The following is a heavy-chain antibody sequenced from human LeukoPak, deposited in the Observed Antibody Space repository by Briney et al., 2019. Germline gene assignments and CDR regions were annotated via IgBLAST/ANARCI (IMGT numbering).Heavy chain of an antibody. CDR3: ARHPSAVAGKTFDC. CDR2: VFYSGST. V-gene: IGHV4-59*08. Sequence: KPSETLSPTCTVSGGSISTYYWSWIRQPPGKGLEWVGYVFYSGSTNYNPSLKSRVTISVDTSKNQISLKLTSVTAADTAVYYCARHPSAVAGKTFDCWGQGTLVAVSS. CDR1: GGSISTYY. D-gene: IGHD6-19*01. J-gene: IGHJ4*02.